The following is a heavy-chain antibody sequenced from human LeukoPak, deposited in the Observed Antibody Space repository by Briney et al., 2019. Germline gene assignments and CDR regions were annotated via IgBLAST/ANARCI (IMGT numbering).Heavy chain of an antibody. J-gene: IGHJ6*02. Sequence: GASVKVSCKTSGYAFTAYYIHWVRQAPGQGLEWMGIINPSVGSTTYAQKFQGRVTMTRDTSTSTVYMELSSLRSEDTAVYYCARDHLPPYQLLSDYYYGMDVWGQGTTVTVSS. V-gene: IGHV1-46*01. CDR3: ARDHLPPYQLLSDYYYGMDV. D-gene: IGHD2-2*01. CDR1: GYAFTAYY. CDR2: INPSVGST.